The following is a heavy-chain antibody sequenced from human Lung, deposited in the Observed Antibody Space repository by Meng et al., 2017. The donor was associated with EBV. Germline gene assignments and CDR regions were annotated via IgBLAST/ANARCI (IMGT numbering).Heavy chain of an antibody. Sequence: QGQLQQWCAGLLTASETLSLTWAGDGVSFSGSYWSWIRQPPGKGLEWIGEINHSGITNYNPSLKSRVTISVDTTKTQFSLSLNSVTAADTAVYYCARGGTSSAPFDYWGQETLVTVSS. CDR2: INHSGIT. CDR3: ARGGTSSAPFDY. V-gene: IGHV4-34*01. CDR1: GVSFSGSY. J-gene: IGHJ4*02. D-gene: IGHD2-2*01.